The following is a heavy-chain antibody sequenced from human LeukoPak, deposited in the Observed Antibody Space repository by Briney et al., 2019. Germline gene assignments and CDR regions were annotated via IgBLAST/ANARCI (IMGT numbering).Heavy chain of an antibody. D-gene: IGHD3-10*01. CDR1: GFTFSSYS. J-gene: IGHJ4*02. CDR3: ARKTGSGSYHLDY. CDR2: ISYDGSNK. Sequence: QPGGSLRLSCAASGFTFSSYSMNWVRQAPGKGLEWVAVISYDGSNKYYADSVKGRFTISRDNSKNTLYLQMNSLRAEDTAVYYCARKTGSGSYHLDYWGQGTLVTVSS. V-gene: IGHV3-30*03.